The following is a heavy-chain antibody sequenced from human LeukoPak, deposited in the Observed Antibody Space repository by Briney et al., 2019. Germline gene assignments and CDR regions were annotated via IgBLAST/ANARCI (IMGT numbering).Heavy chain of an antibody. Sequence: GGSLRLSCEASGFTFNTYSMNWARQAPGKGRGWVSSIDSSGGYMFYADSVKGRFIISRDNAKDSLYLQMNSLRVEDTAVYYCAKAGDNSDNYGAFDIWGQGTMVTVSS. CDR3: AKAGDNSDNYGAFDI. CDR2: IDSSGGYM. CDR1: GFTFNTYS. V-gene: IGHV3-21*06. D-gene: IGHD3-22*01. J-gene: IGHJ3*02.